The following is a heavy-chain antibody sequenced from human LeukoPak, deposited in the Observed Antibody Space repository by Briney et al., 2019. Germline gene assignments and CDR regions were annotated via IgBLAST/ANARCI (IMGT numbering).Heavy chain of an antibody. CDR2: IRYDGSNK. Sequence: GGALRLSCAASGFTFSSYSMHWVRQAPGKGLEWVSFIRYDGSNKYYADSVKGRVTISRDNSKNTLYLQMTGLSAKDTAVYYCAKDRTPPPRCSSTSCYGVLGYWGQGTLVTVSS. V-gene: IGHV3-30*02. CDR3: AKDRTPPPRCSSTSCYGVLGY. D-gene: IGHD2-2*01. CDR1: GFTFSSYS. J-gene: IGHJ4*02.